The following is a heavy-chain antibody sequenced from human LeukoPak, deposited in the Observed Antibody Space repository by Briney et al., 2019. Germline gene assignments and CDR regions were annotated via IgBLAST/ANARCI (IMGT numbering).Heavy chain of an antibody. J-gene: IGHJ4*02. CDR1: DYSISSDYY. CDR3: ARNSSWYFDY. D-gene: IGHD6-13*01. Sequence: PSETLSLTCAVSDYSISSDYYWGWIRQPPGKGLEWMGSIYQSGSTHYNPSLKSRVTISVGTSKNQFSLKLNSVTAADTAVYYCARNSSWYFDYWGQGTLVTVSS. V-gene: IGHV4-38-2*01. CDR2: IYQSGST.